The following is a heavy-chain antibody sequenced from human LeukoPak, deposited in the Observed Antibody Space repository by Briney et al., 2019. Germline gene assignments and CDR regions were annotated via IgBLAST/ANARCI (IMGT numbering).Heavy chain of an antibody. CDR3: ARGYCTNGVCYTLLVDWFDP. J-gene: IGHJ5*02. D-gene: IGHD2-8*01. V-gene: IGHV1-69*13. CDR2: IIPIFGTA. CDR1: GGTFSSYA. Sequence: ASVKVSCKASGGTFSSYAISWVRQAPGQGLEWMGGIIPIFGTANYAQKFQGRVTITADESTSTAYMELSSLRSEDTAVYYCARGYCTNGVCYTLLVDWFDPWGQGTLVTVSS.